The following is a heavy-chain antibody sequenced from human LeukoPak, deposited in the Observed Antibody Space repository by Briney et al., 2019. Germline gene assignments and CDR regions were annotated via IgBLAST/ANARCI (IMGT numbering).Heavy chain of an antibody. Sequence: SVKVSCKASGGTFSSYAISWVRQAPGQGLEWMGGIIPIFGTANYAQKFQGRVTITTDESTSTAYMELSSLRSEDTAVYYCARDRGIFGVVGWFDPWGQGTLVTVSS. CDR1: GGTFSSYA. CDR3: ARDRGIFGVVGWFDP. CDR2: IIPIFGTA. D-gene: IGHD3-3*01. J-gene: IGHJ5*02. V-gene: IGHV1-69*05.